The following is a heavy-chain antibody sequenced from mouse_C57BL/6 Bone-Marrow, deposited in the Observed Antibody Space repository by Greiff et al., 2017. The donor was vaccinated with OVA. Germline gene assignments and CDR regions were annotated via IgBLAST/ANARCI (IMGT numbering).Heavy chain of an antibody. Sequence: ESGPGLVQPSQSLSITCTVSGFSLTSYGVHWVRQPPGKGLEWLGVIWSGGSTDYNAAFISRLSISKDNSKSQVFFKMNSLQADDTAIYYCAKDGYDVWYFDVWGTGTTVTVSS. J-gene: IGHJ1*03. D-gene: IGHD2-2*01. CDR1: GFSLTSYG. CDR3: AKDGYDVWYFDV. V-gene: IGHV2-4*01. CDR2: IWSGGST.